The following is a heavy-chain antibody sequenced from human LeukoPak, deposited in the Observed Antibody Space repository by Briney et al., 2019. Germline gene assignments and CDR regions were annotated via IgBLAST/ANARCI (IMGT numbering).Heavy chain of an antibody. CDR3: ARHLSGPYFDY. CDR1: GGSISSSSDS. CDR2: MFYSGST. J-gene: IGHJ4*01. D-gene: IGHD1-26*01. Sequence: SETLSLTCTISGGSISSSSDSWGWIRQPPGKGLEWIGSMFYSGSTFYNPSLKSRVTISVDRSKNQFSLKLSSVTAADTAVYYCARHLSGPYFDYWGQGTLVTVSS. V-gene: IGHV4-39*01.